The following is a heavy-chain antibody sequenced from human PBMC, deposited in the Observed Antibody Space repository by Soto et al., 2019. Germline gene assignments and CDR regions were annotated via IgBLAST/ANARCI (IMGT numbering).Heavy chain of an antibody. CDR2: INHSGST. CDR3: ARGRDYYGSGSYYYYGMDV. D-gene: IGHD3-10*01. J-gene: IGHJ6*02. V-gene: IGHV4-34*01. CDR1: GGSFSGYY. Sequence: SETLSLTCAVYGGSFSGYYWSWIRQPPGKGLEWIGEINHSGSTNYNPSLKSRVTISIDTSKNQFSLKLSSVTAADTAVYYCARGRDYYGSGSYYYYGMDVWGQGTTVTVSS.